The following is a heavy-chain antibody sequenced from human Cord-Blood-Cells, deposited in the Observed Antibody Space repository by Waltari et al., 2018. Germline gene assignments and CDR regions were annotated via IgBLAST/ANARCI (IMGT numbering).Heavy chain of an antibody. CDR1: GGSISSYS. D-gene: IGHD3-9*01. J-gene: IGHJ5*02. CDR3: ARRGLGNWFDP. V-gene: IGHV4-59*08. Sequence: QVQLQESGPGLVKPSETLSLTCTVSGGSISSYSCSWIRQPPGKGLEWIGYIYYSGSTNYNPSLKSRVTISVDTSKNQFSLKLSSVTAADTAVYYCARRGLGNWFDPWGQGTLVTVSS. CDR2: IYYSGST.